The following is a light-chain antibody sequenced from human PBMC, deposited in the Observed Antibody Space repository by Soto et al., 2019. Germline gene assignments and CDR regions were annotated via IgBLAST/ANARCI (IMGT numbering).Light chain of an antibody. CDR3: QQYSSYPVIT. Sequence: IQMTQSPSTLSASVGDRVTITCRASRTISSWLAWYQQKPGKAPRLLIYKASSLESGVPSRFSGSGSGTEFTLTISSLQHDDFATYYCQQYSSYPVITFGGGTKVEIK. CDR1: RTISSW. CDR2: KAS. J-gene: IGKJ4*01. V-gene: IGKV1-5*03.